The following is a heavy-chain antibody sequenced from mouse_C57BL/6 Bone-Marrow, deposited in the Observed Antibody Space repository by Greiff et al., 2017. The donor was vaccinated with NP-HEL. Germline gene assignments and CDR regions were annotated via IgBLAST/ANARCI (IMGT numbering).Heavy chain of an antibody. Sequence: QVQLQQSGPELVKPGASVKISCKASGYAFSSSWMNWVKQRPGKGLEWIGRIYPGDGDTNYNGKFKGKATLTADKSSSTAYMQLSSLTSEDSAVYFCAGSSNYYDAMDYWGQGTPVTVSA. CDR1: GYAFSSSW. CDR3: AGSSNYYDAMDY. V-gene: IGHV1-82*01. D-gene: IGHD1-1*01. CDR2: IYPGDGDT. J-gene: IGHJ4*01.